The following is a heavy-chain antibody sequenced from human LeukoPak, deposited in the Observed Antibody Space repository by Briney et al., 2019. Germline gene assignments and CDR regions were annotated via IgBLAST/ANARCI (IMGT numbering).Heavy chain of an antibody. V-gene: IGHV3-23*01. D-gene: IGHD3-3*01. J-gene: IGHJ3*02. CDR3: AKAERFLEWSNVGAFDI. CDR1: GFTFSSYA. CDR2: ISGSGGST. Sequence: PGGSLRLSCAASGFTFSSYAMSWVRQAPGKGLEWVSAISGSGGSTYYADSVKGRFTISRDNSKNTLYLQMNSLRAEDTAVYYCAKAERFLEWSNVGAFDIWGQGTMVTVSS.